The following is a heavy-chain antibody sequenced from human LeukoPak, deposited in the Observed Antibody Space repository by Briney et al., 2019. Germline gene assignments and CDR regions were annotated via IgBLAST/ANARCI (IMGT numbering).Heavy chain of an antibody. CDR1: GYTFTTFP. V-gene: IGHV1-3*04. CDR2: IHTGNGDT. CDR3: ARDAAGLLDY. D-gene: IGHD6-25*01. Sequence: ASVKVSCKASGYTFTTFPIHWVRQAPGQAPEWVGWIHTGNGDTKYSQAFQGRVTTARVTPATTAYMELSSLRSEDTAMYYCARDAAGLLDYWGQGTLVTVSS. J-gene: IGHJ4*02.